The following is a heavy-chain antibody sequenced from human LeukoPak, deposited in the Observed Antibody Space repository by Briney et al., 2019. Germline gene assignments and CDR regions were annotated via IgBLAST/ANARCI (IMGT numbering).Heavy chain of an antibody. CDR1: GYTFTSNY. CDR2: IYPRDGSR. V-gene: IGHV1-46*01. J-gene: IGHJ4*02. CDR3: ARDQEGFDY. Sequence: ASVKVSCKTSGYTFTSNYIHCVRQAPGQGLEWMGMIYPRDGSRSYAQKFQGRVTVTRDTSTSTVHMELSGMRSEDTAVYYCARDQEGFDYWGQGTLATVSS.